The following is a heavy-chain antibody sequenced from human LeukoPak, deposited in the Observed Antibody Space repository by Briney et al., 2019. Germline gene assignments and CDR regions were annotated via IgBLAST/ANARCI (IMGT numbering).Heavy chain of an antibody. Sequence: GGSLRLSCAASGFTFSRYWMHWVRQAPGEELLWVTRIFSDGSSTNYADSVKGRFTISRDNAKNTLYLQMNSLRVEDTAVYFCARDSYYYMDVWGKGTTVTVSS. CDR3: ARDSYYYMDV. V-gene: IGHV3-74*01. CDR1: GFTFSRYW. J-gene: IGHJ6*03. CDR2: IFSDGSST.